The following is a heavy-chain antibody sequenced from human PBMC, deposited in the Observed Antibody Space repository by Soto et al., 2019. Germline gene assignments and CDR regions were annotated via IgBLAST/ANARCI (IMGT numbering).Heavy chain of an antibody. CDR2: INPNSGGT. Sequence: ASVKVSCKASGYTFTGYYMHWVRQAPGQGLEWMGWINPNSGGTNYAQKFQGRVTMTRDTSISTAYMELSSLRSEDTAVYYCAGVVPAAIHYYYGMDVWGQGTTVTVSS. CDR3: AGVVPAAIHYYYGMDV. J-gene: IGHJ6*02. D-gene: IGHD2-2*01. CDR1: GYTFTGYY. V-gene: IGHV1-2*02.